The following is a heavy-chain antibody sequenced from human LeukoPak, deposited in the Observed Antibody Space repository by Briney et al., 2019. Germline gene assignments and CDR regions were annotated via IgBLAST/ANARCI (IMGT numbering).Heavy chain of an antibody. V-gene: IGHV4-34*01. J-gene: IGHJ4*02. CDR2: INHSGST. Sequence: SETLSLTCAVYGGSFSGYYWSWIRQPPGKGLEWIGEINHSGSTNYNPSLKSRVTISVDTSKNQFSLKLSSVTAADTAVYYCARESALYSSGWGFDYWGQGTLVTVSS. CDR3: ARESALYSSGWGFDY. D-gene: IGHD6-19*01. CDR1: GGSFSGYY.